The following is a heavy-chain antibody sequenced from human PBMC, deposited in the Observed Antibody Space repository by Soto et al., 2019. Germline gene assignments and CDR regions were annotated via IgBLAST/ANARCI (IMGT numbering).Heavy chain of an antibody. CDR3: ARDLPNCSSTSCYFGYYGMDV. CDR2: IIPIFGTA. V-gene: IGHV1-69*13. Sequence: SVKVSCKASGGTFSSYAISWVLQAPGQGLEWMGGIIPIFGTANYAQKFQGRVTITADESTSTAYMELSSLRSEDTAVYYCARDLPNCSSTSCYFGYYGMDVWGQGTTVTVSS. J-gene: IGHJ6*02. D-gene: IGHD2-2*01. CDR1: GGTFSSYA.